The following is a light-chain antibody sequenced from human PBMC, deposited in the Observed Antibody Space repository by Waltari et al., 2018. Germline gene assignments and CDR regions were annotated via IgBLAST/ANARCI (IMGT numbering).Light chain of an antibody. CDR2: GNS. CDR1: RSTLGAGYD. J-gene: IGLJ1*01. Sequence: QPVLTQPPSVSAAPGQRVTISCTGSRSTLGAGYDVQWSQQFPGTAPKFLISGNSNRPSGVPDRFSGSKSGTSASLVISGLQAEDEADYYCQSYDNSLTGYYVFGTGTKVTVL. CDR3: QSYDNSLTGYYV. V-gene: IGLV1-40*01.